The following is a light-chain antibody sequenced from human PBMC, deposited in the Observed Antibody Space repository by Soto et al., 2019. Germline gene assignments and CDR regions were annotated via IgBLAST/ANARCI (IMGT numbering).Light chain of an antibody. CDR2: GAS. J-gene: IGKJ4*01. V-gene: IGKV3-20*01. CDR3: QQYGSSPLT. Sequence: EIEMTQSPATLSVSPGERATLSCRASQSVSSSYLAWYQQKPGLAPRLLIYGASSRATGIPDGFSGSGSGTDFTLTISRLEPEDFAVYYCQQYGSSPLTFGGGTKVDIK. CDR1: QSVSSSY.